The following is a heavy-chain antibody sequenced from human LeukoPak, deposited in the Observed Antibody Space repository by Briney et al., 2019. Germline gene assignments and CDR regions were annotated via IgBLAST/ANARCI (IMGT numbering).Heavy chain of an antibody. CDR1: IGSISSSKW. D-gene: IGHD1/OR15-1a*01. Sequence: SETLSLTCSVSIGSISSSKWWSWVRQSPVKGLEWIGEIYFYGTTNYNPSFTSRVTMSVDRSRNQFSLKLTSVTAADTAVYYCARQKWEQQGRDYYFNGLDVWGPGTTVIVSS. CDR2: IYFYGTT. CDR3: ARQKWEQQGRDYYFNGLDV. V-gene: IGHV4-4*02. J-gene: IGHJ6*02.